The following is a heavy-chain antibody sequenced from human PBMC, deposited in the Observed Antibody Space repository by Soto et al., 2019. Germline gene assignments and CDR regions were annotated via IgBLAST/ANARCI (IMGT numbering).Heavy chain of an antibody. Sequence: PGGSLRLSCEASGFSFSDYEMNWVRQFPGEGLEWVAYIARDGETTFYADSVEGRFVVSRDNAKNSLFLQMDRLKGDDTAVYFCERDTPPAELDYWGQGSLVTVSS. CDR1: GFSFSDYE. CDR2: IARDGETT. J-gene: IGHJ4*02. D-gene: IGHD1-1*01. V-gene: IGHV3-48*03. CDR3: ERDTPPAELDY.